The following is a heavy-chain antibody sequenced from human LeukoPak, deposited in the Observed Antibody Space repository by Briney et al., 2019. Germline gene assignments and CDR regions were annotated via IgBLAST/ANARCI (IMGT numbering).Heavy chain of an antibody. D-gene: IGHD6-19*01. CDR2: NYYSGST. Sequence: SETLSLTCTVPGGSISSNNYYWGRIRQPPGKRPDWTVRNYYSGSTYYNPSLKSRVTISVDTSKNQFSLKLSSVTAADTAVYYCVNSSPGGGWLVSGNFDYWGQGTLVTVSS. CDR1: GGSISSNNYY. V-gene: IGHV4-39*01. J-gene: IGHJ4*02. CDR3: VNSSPGGGWLVSGNFDY.